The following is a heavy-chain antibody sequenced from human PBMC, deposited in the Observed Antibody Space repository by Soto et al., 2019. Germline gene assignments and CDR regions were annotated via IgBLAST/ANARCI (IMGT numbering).Heavy chain of an antibody. V-gene: IGHV3-74*01. Sequence: GGSLRLSCAASGFTFSSYWMHWVRQAPGKGLVWVSRIHSDGGTRYYAEAVKGRFTISRDNAKNSLYLQMNSLRAEYTAMYYCAREGRWLQYYFDSWGQGTLVTVSS. CDR2: IHSDGGTR. J-gene: IGHJ4*02. D-gene: IGHD5-12*01. CDR3: AREGRWLQYYFDS. CDR1: GFTFSSYW.